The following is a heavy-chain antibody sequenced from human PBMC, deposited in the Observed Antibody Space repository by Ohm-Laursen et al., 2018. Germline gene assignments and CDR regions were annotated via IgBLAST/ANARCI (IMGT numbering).Heavy chain of an antibody. CDR1: GFTFSTYW. V-gene: IGHV3-74*01. J-gene: IGHJ4*02. Sequence: SLRLSCTASGFTFSTYWMHWVRQAPGKGLVWVSRINSDGSSTSYADSVKGRFTISRDNSKNTLYLQMNSLRAEDTAVYYCANLDWSIWGSSSSDEDFDYWGQGTLVTVSS. CDR2: INSDGSST. D-gene: IGHD6-6*01. CDR3: ANLDWSIWGSSSSDEDFDY.